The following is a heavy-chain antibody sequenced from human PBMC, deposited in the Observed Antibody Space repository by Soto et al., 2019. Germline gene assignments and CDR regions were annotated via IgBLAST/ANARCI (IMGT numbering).Heavy chain of an antibody. CDR2: IYWDDDK. D-gene: IGHD3-3*01. CDR1: GFSLTTSGVG. Sequence: QITLKESGPTVVKPTETLILTCTFSGFSLTTSGVGVGWVRQSPGKAPEWLALIYWDDDKRYSTSLNSRLIITKDTSKNQVVLTMANVDPADTATYYCAHRVLRTVFGLVTTTAIYFDFWGPGTPVVVSS. CDR3: AHRVLRTVFGLVTTTAIYFDF. V-gene: IGHV2-5*02. J-gene: IGHJ4*02.